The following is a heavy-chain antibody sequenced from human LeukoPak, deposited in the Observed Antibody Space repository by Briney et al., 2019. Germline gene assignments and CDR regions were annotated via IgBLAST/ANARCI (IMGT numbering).Heavy chain of an antibody. Sequence: ASVKVSCKASGYTFTYYYMHWVRQAPGQGLEWMGWINPNSGGTNYAQKFQGRVTMTRDTSISAAYMELSRLGSDDTAVYYCARVAGGDWYYSDFWGQGTLVTVSS. CDR2: INPNSGGT. J-gene: IGHJ4*02. CDR1: GYTFTYYY. CDR3: ARVAGGDWYYSDF. V-gene: IGHV1-2*02. D-gene: IGHD2-21*02.